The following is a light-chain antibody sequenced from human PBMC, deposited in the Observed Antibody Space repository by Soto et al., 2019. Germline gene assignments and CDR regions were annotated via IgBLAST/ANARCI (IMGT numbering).Light chain of an antibody. J-gene: IGLJ1*01. CDR1: SSDVCGYYY. Sequence: QSVLTQPPSASGSPGQSVTISCTGTSSDVCGYYYVSWYQQHPGNAPKLMIYEVSKRPSGVPDRFSGSKSGNTASLTVSGLQAEDEADYYCSSYAGTNTPYVFGTGTKVTVL. CDR2: EVS. CDR3: SSYAGTNTPYV. V-gene: IGLV2-8*01.